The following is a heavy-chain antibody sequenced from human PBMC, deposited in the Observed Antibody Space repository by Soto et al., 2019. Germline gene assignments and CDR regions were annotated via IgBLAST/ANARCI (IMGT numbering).Heavy chain of an antibody. V-gene: IGHV4-61*01. CDR3: ARDLRLSSTRNNYYYYGMYV. D-gene: IGHD6-6*01. Sequence: QVQLQESGPGLVKPSETLSLTCTVSGGSVSSGSYYCSWIRQPPGKGLEWIGYIYYSGSTNYNPSLKSRVTISVDTSKNQFSLKLSSVTAADTAVYSCARDLRLSSTRNNYYYYGMYVWGQVTTVTVAS. J-gene: IGHJ6*02. CDR1: GGSVSSGSYY. CDR2: IYYSGST.